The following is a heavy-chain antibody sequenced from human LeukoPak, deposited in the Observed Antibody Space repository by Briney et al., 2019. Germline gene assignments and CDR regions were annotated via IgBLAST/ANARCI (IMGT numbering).Heavy chain of an antibody. D-gene: IGHD6-13*01. CDR2: IYYSGST. V-gene: IGHV4-59*01. CDR3: ACSSSWYWGGSDWFDP. CDR1: GGSISSYY. Sequence: SSETLSLTCTVSGGSISSYYWSWIRQPPGKGLEWIGYIYYSGSTNYNPSLKSRVTISVDTSKNQFSLKLSSVTAADTAVYYCACSSSWYWGGSDWFDPWGQGTLVTVSS. J-gene: IGHJ5*02.